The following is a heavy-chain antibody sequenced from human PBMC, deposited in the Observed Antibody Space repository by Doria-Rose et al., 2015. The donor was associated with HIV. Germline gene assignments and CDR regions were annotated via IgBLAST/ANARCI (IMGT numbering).Heavy chain of an antibody. Sequence: AMHWVRQAPGKGLEWVAVTSSDGSHKYYADSVKGRFTISRDNSKNTLYLQIYSLRPDDTAVYYCAKVPSKQWLAYYFDYWGQGTLVTVSS. CDR1: A. D-gene: IGHD6-19*01. V-gene: IGHV3-30*18. J-gene: IGHJ4*02. CDR3: AKVPSKQWLAYYFDY. CDR2: TSSDGSHK.